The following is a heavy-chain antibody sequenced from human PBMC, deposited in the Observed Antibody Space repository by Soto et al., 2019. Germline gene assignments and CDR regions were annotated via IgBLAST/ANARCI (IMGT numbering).Heavy chain of an antibody. J-gene: IGHJ4*02. Sequence: ASVKVSCKASGYPFDTYGINWVRQAPGQRPEWMGWISAYNGQTDYAQNFQGRVTMATDTSTNTAYMELRNLRSDDTAMYYCTKEDLRYSYGQDWGQGTLVTVSS. V-gene: IGHV1-18*01. CDR1: GYPFDTYG. CDR2: ISAYNGQT. CDR3: TKEDLRYSYGQD. D-gene: IGHD5-18*01.